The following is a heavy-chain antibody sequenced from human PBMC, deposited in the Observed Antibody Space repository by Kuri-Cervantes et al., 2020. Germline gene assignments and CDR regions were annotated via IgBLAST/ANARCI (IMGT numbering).Heavy chain of an antibody. Sequence: ASVKVSCKASGYTFTSYAMHWVRQAPGQRLEWMGWSNAGNGNTKYSQEFQGRVTITRDTSASTAYMELSSLRSEDMAVYYCARDRALGYSSGWYYPLLYDGMDVWGQGTTVTVSS. V-gene: IGHV1-3*02. J-gene: IGHJ6*02. CDR2: SNAGNGNT. CDR1: GYTFTSYA. D-gene: IGHD6-19*01. CDR3: ARDRALGYSSGWYYPLLYDGMDV.